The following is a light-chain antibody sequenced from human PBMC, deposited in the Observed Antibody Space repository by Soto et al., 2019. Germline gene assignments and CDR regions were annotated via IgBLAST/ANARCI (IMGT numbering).Light chain of an antibody. CDR2: DVS. CDR1: SSDVGNYNY. CDR3: SSYTRSSSYV. V-gene: IGLV2-14*03. Sequence: QSVLTQPDSVSGSPGQSITISCTGTSSDVGNYNYVSWYQHHPGKAPKLMVYDVSHRPSGVSNRFSGSKSGNTASLTISGLKAEDEADYYCSSYTRSSSYVFGTGTKVTVL. J-gene: IGLJ1*01.